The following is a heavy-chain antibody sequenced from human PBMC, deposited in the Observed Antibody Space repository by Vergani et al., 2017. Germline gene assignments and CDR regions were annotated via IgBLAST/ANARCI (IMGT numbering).Heavy chain of an antibody. Sequence: QLQLQESGPGLVKPSETLSLTCTVSGGSISSSSYYWGWIRQPPGKGLEWIGSIYYSGSTYYNPSLKSRVTISVDTSKNQFSLKLSSVTAADTAVYYCARLCAMTTVTTGLDYWGQGTLVTVSS. D-gene: IGHD4-17*01. J-gene: IGHJ4*02. CDR1: GGSISSSSYY. CDR2: IYYSGST. CDR3: ARLCAMTTVTTGLDY. V-gene: IGHV4-39*01.